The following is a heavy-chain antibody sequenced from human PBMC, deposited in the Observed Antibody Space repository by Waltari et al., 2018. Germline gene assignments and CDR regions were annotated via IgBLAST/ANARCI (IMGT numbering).Heavy chain of an antibody. V-gene: IGHV4-38-2*02. CDR1: DFFISRGTY. Sequence: QMQDSGPGLVKPSETLSPTSSVSDFFISRGTYRGWLRQSPGKGLEWIGSISDSGTTSYTPPLQSRVTISIDTATNQFSLKLGSVTAADTAVFYCAREAGSGIDWYHDYWGQGILVTVSS. D-gene: IGHD3-9*01. CDR3: AREAGSGIDWYHDY. J-gene: IGHJ4*02. CDR2: ISDSGTT.